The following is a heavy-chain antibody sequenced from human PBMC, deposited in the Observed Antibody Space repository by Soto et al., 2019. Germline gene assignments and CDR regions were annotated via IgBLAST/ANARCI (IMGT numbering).Heavy chain of an antibody. Sequence: GESLKISCKGSGYSFTSYWIGWVRQMPGKGLAWMGIIYPGDSDTRYCPSFQGPVTISADKSISTAYLQWSSLKASDTGTYYCASQYNNGYLDXWGQRALVSVSX. D-gene: IGHD1-20*01. CDR3: ASQYNNGYLDX. V-gene: IGHV5-51*01. CDR2: IYPGDSDT. J-gene: IGHJ4*03. CDR1: GYSFTSYW.